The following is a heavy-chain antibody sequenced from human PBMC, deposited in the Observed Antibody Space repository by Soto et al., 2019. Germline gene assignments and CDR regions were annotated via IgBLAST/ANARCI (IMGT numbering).Heavy chain of an antibody. CDR1: GGSISSYY. J-gene: IGHJ6*02. CDR3: ARDLWGYCGTDCYPLDV. CDR2: MYNTGST. D-gene: IGHD2-21*02. V-gene: IGHV4-59*01. Sequence: SETLSLTCTVSGGSISSYYWSWIRQPPGKGLEWIGYMYNTGSTVYNPSLKSRVNKSVDTSKNQFYLKVNSVTAADTAVYYCARDLWGYCGTDCYPLDVWGQGTTVTVS.